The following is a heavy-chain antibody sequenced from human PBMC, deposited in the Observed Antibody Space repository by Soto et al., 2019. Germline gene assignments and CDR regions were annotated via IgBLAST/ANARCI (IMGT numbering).Heavy chain of an antibody. V-gene: IGHV2-70*01. J-gene: IGHJ6*02. CDR2: IDWDDDK. CDR1: GFSLGTSGMC. D-gene: IGHD6-19*01. Sequence: SGPTLVNPTQTLTLTCTFSGFSLGTSGMCVSWIRQPPGKALEWLALIDWDDDKYYSTSLKTRLTISKDTSKNQVVLTMTNMDPVDTATYYCARVLGYSSGWFYGMDVWGQGTTVTV. CDR3: ARVLGYSSGWFYGMDV.